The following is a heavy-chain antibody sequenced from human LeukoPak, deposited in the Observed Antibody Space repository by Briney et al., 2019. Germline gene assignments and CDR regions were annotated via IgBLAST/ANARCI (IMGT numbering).Heavy chain of an antibody. CDR2: IYSGGIT. Sequence: PGGSLRLSCAASGFTVSSNYMSWVRQAPGKGLEWVSVIYSGGITYYADSVKGRFTISRDNSKNTLYLQMNSLRAEDTAVYYCARVGAAAGYYFDYWGQGTLDTVSS. V-gene: IGHV3-53*01. D-gene: IGHD6-13*01. CDR1: GFTVSSNY. CDR3: ARVGAAAGYYFDY. J-gene: IGHJ4*02.